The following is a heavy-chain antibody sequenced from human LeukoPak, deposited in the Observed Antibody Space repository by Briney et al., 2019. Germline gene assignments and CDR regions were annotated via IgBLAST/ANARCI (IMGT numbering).Heavy chain of an antibody. V-gene: IGHV3-23*01. CDR2: ISGSGGST. CDR1: GFTFSSYG. D-gene: IGHD3-22*01. Sequence: GGSLRLSCAASGFTFSSYGMHWVRQAPGKGLEWVSAISGSGGSTYYADSVKGRFTISRDNSKNTLYLQMNSLRAEDTAVYYCAKDINYYDSSGYLIYYFDYWGQGTLVTVSS. CDR3: AKDINYYDSSGYLIYYFDY. J-gene: IGHJ4*02.